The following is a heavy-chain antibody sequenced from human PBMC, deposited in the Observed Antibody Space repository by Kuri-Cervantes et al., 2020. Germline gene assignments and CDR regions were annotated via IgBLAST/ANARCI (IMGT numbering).Heavy chain of an antibody. J-gene: IGHJ6*02. CDR3: AKAPERNYYYGMDV. Sequence: GGSLRLSCAASGFTFSNYGMHWVRQAPGKGLEWVAVISYDGSNEYYADSVKGRFTISRDNSKNTLYLQMNSLRAEDTAVYYCAKAPERNYYYGMDVWGQGTTVTVSS. V-gene: IGHV3-30*18. CDR1: GFTFSNYG. CDR2: ISYDGSNE.